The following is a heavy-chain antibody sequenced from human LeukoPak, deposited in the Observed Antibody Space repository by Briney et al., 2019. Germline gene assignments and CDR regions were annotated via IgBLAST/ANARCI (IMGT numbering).Heavy chain of an antibody. D-gene: IGHD3-3*01. CDR3: ARGAYYDFWSGTV. Sequence: PGRSLRLSCAASGFTFSSYAMHWVRQAPGKGLEWVAVISYDGSNKYYADSVKGRFTISRDNSKNTLYLQMNSLRAEDTAVYYCARGAYYDFWSGTVWGQGTLVTVSS. CDR2: ISYDGSNK. V-gene: IGHV3-30-3*01. CDR1: GFTFSSYA. J-gene: IGHJ4*02.